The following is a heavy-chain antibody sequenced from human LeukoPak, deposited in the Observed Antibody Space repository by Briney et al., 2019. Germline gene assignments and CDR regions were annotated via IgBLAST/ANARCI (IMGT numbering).Heavy chain of an antibody. CDR2: IHYSGST. V-gene: IGHV4-59*01. Sequence: SETLSLTCTVSGGSISSYYWSWIRQPPGKGLEWIGYIHYSGSTNYDPSLKSRVTISVDTSKNQFSLKLSSVTAADTAVYYCSGSYVYYYYYYMDVWGKGTTVTISS. J-gene: IGHJ6*03. D-gene: IGHD1-26*01. CDR1: GGSISSYY. CDR3: SGSYVYYYYYYMDV.